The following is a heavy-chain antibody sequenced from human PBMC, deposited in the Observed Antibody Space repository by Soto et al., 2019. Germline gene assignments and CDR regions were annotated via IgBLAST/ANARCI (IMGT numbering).Heavy chain of an antibody. V-gene: IGHV4-4*02. D-gene: IGHD3-22*01. CDR2: IYHSGST. CDR1: GGSISSSSW. J-gene: IGHJ4*02. CDR3: ARDRGMYYDSTGYYYQAELEY. Sequence: SETLSLTCAVSGGSISSSSWWSWVRQPPGKGLEWSGEIYHSGSTNYNPSLKSRGTISVDKSKNQFSLKLSCVTAADTAVYYCARDRGMYYDSTGYYYQAELEYWGQGTLVTVS.